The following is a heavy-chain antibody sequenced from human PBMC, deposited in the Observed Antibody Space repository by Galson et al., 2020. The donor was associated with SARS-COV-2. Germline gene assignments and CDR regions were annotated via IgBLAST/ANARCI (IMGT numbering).Heavy chain of an antibody. V-gene: IGHV3-21*01. CDR1: GFTFNSYS. Sequence: GESLKISCLVSGFTFNSYSMNWVRQAPGKGLEWVSAISSSSDYIYNADSVKGRFTISRDNAKNVLYLQMNSLRAEDTAVYYCAREASGAMVASDVWGQGTTVTVCS. J-gene: IGHJ6*02. CDR2: ISSSSDYI. D-gene: IGHD3-10*01. CDR3: AREASGAMVASDV.